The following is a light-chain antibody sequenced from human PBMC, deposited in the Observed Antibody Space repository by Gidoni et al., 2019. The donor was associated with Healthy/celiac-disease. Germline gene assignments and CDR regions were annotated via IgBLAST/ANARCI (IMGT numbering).Light chain of an antibody. J-gene: IGKJ4*01. CDR1: QGISSY. V-gene: IGKV1-9*01. CDR2: AAS. CDR3: QQLNSYPLT. Sequence: EIQLTQSPSFLSASVGDRVTITCRASQGISSYLAWYQQKPGKAPKLLIYAASPLQSGVPSRFSGSGSGTEFTLTISSLQPEDFATYYCQQLNSYPLTFGGGTKVEIK.